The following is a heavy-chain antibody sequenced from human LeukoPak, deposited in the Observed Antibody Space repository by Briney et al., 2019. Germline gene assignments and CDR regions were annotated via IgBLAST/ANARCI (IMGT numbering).Heavy chain of an antibody. CDR2: IGRSGGGT. J-gene: IGHJ4*02. Sequence: GGSLRLSCAASGFSFSTYAMNWVRQAPGKGLEWVSGIGRSGGGTYYADSVKGRFTISRDNSKNTVYLQMSSLRAEDTAVYYCAKGLSTVTLYYFDYWGQGTLVTVSS. V-gene: IGHV3-23*01. CDR3: AKGLSTVTLYYFDY. D-gene: IGHD4-17*01. CDR1: GFSFSTYA.